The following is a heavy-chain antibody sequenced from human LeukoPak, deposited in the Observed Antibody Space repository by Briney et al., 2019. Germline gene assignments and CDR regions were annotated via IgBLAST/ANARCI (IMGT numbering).Heavy chain of an antibody. Sequence: GGSLRLSRAASGFTFDDYGMSWVRQAPGKGLEWVSGINWNGGSTGYADSVKGRFTISRDNAKNSLYLQMNSLRAEDTALYYCARDLMYYYGSGSSHCFDYWGQGTLVTVSS. CDR2: INWNGGST. CDR1: GFTFDDYG. CDR3: ARDLMYYYGSGSSHCFDY. V-gene: IGHV3-20*04. D-gene: IGHD3-10*01. J-gene: IGHJ4*02.